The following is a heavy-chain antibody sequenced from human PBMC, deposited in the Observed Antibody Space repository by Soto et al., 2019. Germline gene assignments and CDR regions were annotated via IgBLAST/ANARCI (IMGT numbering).Heavy chain of an antibody. CDR1: GYSFTSYW. V-gene: IGHV5-10-1*03. D-gene: IGHD3-10*01. CDR2: IDPSDSYT. J-gene: IGHJ6*02. Sequence: EVQLVQSGAEVKKPGESLRISCKGSGYSFTSYWISWVRQMPGKGLEWMGRIDPSDSYTNYSPSFQGHVTISADKSISTAYLQWSSLKASDTAMYYCAGPGDSGNYLNGMDVWGQGTTVTVSS. CDR3: AGPGDSGNYLNGMDV.